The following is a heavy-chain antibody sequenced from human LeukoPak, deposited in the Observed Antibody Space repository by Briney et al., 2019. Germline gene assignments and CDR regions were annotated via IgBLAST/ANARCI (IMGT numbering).Heavy chain of an antibody. Sequence: GGSLRLSCPPSGFTVSSNYMSWVRQAPGNGLEWVSVIYSGGSTYYADSVKGRFTISRDNTKNTLYLQMNSLRAEDTAVYYCARLTGEFGYYFDYWGQGTLVTVSS. CDR1: GFTVSSNY. V-gene: IGHV3-66*02. J-gene: IGHJ4*02. CDR2: IYSGGST. D-gene: IGHD7-27*01. CDR3: ARLTGEFGYYFDY.